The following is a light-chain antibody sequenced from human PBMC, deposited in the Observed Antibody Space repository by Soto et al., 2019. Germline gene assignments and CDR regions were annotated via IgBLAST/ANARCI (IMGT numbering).Light chain of an antibody. V-gene: IGKV1-12*01. CDR3: QRGKSFPFT. Sequence: QMTQSPSSVSASVGDTVTLSCQTSHGVSGWLAWYQQKPGKAPTLLIYTVSNLQSGVPSRFSVSGSGTDFSLTITNRQPADFTTYFFQRGKSFPFTFGPGTNVEVK. J-gene: IGKJ3*01. CDR2: TVS. CDR1: HGVSGW.